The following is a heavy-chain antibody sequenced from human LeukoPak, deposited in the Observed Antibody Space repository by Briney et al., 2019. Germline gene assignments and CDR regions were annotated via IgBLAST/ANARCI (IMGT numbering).Heavy chain of an antibody. CDR1: GFTFSSYA. CDR2: ISKSGHNT. CDR3: ACGSDWFPFEF. J-gene: IGHJ4*02. D-gene: IGHD3-9*01. Sequence: GGSLRLSCAASGFTFSSYALNWVRQAPGKGLEWVSGISKSGHNTFYADSVKGRFTVLRDKSKNILYLQMTSLRAEDTGIYFCACGSDWFPFEFWGQGTLVTVSS. V-gene: IGHV3-23*01.